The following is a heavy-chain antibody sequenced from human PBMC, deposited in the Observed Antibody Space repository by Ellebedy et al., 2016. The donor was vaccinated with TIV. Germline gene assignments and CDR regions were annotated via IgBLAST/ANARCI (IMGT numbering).Heavy chain of an antibody. CDR1: GYTFTGYY. Sequence: AASVKVSCKASGYTFTGYYMHWVRQAPGQGLEWMGWINPNSGGTNYAQKFQGWVTMTRDTSISTAYMELSRLRSDDTAVYYCARDRDSSSWYFGGYYYYGMDVWGQGTTVTVSS. J-gene: IGHJ6*02. CDR3: ARDRDSSSWYFGGYYYYGMDV. V-gene: IGHV1-2*04. CDR2: INPNSGGT. D-gene: IGHD6-13*01.